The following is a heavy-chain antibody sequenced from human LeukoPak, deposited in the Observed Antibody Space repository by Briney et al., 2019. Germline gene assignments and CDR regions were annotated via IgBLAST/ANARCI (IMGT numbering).Heavy chain of an antibody. CDR3: ARGGLSTEAHGLDV. V-gene: IGHV1-18*01. CDR1: GYTFTSSG. D-gene: IGHD3-16*01. Sequence: GASVKVSCKASGYTFTSSGISWVRQAPGQGLEWMGWINAYNGNTNYALKLQGRVTMTTDTSTSTVYMELRSLRSDDTAIYYCARGGLSTEAHGLDVWGQGATVTVSS. J-gene: IGHJ6*02. CDR2: INAYNGNT.